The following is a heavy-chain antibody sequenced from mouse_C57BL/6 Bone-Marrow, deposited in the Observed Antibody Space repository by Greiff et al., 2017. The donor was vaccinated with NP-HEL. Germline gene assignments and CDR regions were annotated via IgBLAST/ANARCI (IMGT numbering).Heavy chain of an antibody. CDR2: IHPNSGST. D-gene: IGHD3-1*01. Sequence: VQLQQSGAELVKPGASVKLSCKASGYTFTSYWMHWVKQRPGQGLEWIGMIHPNSGSTNYNEKFKSKATLTVDKSSSTAYMQLSSLTSEDSAVYYCASSGIDTPTFAYWGQGTLVTVSA. V-gene: IGHV1-64*01. CDR1: GYTFTSYW. CDR3: ASSGIDTPTFAY. J-gene: IGHJ3*01.